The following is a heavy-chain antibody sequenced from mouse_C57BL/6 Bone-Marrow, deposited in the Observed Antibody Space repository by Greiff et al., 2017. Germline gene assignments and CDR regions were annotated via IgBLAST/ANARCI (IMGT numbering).Heavy chain of an antibody. Sequence: VKLMESGPGLVQPSPSLSITCTVSGFSFTSYGVHWVRQSPGKGLEWLGVIWSGGSTDYNAAFISRLSISKDNSKSQVFFKMNSLQADDTAIYYCARHITAVHYYAMDYWGQGTSVTVSS. CDR1: GFSFTSYG. J-gene: IGHJ4*01. D-gene: IGHD1-1*01. CDR2: IWSGGST. CDR3: ARHITAVHYYAMDY. V-gene: IGHV2-2*01.